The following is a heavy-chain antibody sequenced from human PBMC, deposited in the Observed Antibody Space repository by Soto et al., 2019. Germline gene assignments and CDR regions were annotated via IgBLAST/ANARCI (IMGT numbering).Heavy chain of an antibody. CDR3: ARAPRTYYYGSGSYLGNY. D-gene: IGHD3-10*01. CDR1: GYTFTSYG. CDR2: ISAYNGNT. J-gene: IGHJ4*02. Sequence: ASVKVSCKASGYTFTSYGISWVRQAPGQGLEWMGWISAYNGNTNYAQKLQGRVTMTTDTSTSTAYMELRSLRSDDTAVYYCARAPRTYYYGSGSYLGNYWGQGTLVTVYS. V-gene: IGHV1-18*01.